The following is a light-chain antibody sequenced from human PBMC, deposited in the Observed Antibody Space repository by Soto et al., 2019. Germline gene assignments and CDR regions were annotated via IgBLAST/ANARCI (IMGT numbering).Light chain of an antibody. CDR3: QPYENLPT. CDR2: DAS. V-gene: IGKV1-33*01. J-gene: IGKJ5*01. CDR1: QNINNY. Sequence: DIQMTQSASSMSASVGDRVTITCQASQNINNYLNWYQQKPGRAPKLLIYDASNLEAGVPSRFRGIGSGTDFTFTISRMKPEDVATYYCQPYENLPTFGQGTRLEIK.